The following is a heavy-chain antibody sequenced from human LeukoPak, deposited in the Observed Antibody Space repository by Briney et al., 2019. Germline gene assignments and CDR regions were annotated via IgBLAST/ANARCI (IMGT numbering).Heavy chain of an antibody. CDR2: INLRGST. CDR3: ARGLNGGIWQWLAPFDY. CDR1: GGSISTSNYY. V-gene: IGHV4-39*07. Sequence: KTSETLSLTCTVSGGSISTSNYYWGWIRQPPGKGLEWIGEINLRGSTTYNPSLKSRVTISLDESKNQFSLKLSSVTAADTAVYYCARGLNGGIWQWLAPFDYWGQGTLVTVSS. D-gene: IGHD6-19*01. J-gene: IGHJ4*02.